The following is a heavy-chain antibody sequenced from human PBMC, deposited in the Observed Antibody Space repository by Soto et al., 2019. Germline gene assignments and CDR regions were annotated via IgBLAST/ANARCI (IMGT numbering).Heavy chain of an antibody. CDR2: ISDDGARI. Sequence: GGSLRLSCVASGFAFDQYWMHWVRQAAGKGLEWVSRISDDGARIDYADFVKGRFTIARDNAKNTLFLQMRSLRGEDTAVYYCARGQRHSSTGKGALWGRGALVTVSS. V-gene: IGHV3-74*01. CDR3: ARGQRHSSTGKGAL. J-gene: IGHJ4*02. D-gene: IGHD1-1*01. CDR1: GFAFDQYW.